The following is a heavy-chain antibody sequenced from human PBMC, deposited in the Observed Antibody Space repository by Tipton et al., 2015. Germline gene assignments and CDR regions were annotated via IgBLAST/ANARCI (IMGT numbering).Heavy chain of an antibody. D-gene: IGHD6-13*01. CDR3: ARDLSYWSSSRGWFDP. J-gene: IGHJ5*02. CDR2: IYYSGST. V-gene: IGHV4-31*03. CDR1: GGSVSSRTYY. Sequence: GLVKPSETLSLTCTVSGGSVSSRTYYWSWIRQHPGKGLEWIGYIYYSGSTYYNPSLKSRVTISVDTSKNQFSLKLSSVTAADTAVYYCARDLSYWSSSRGWFDPWGQGTLVTVSS.